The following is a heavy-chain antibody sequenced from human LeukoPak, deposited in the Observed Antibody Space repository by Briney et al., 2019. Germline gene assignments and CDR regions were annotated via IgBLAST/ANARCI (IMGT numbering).Heavy chain of an antibody. CDR2: IYHSGST. CDR3: ARQRWVKVGATLDY. Sequence: PSETLSLTCTVSDYSISTGHYWGWIRQPPGKGLEWIGSIYHSGSTYYNPSLKSRVTISVDTSKNQFSLKLSSVTAADTAVYYCARQRWVKVGATLDYWGQGTLVTVSS. V-gene: IGHV4-38-2*02. J-gene: IGHJ4*02. D-gene: IGHD1-26*01. CDR1: DYSISTGHY.